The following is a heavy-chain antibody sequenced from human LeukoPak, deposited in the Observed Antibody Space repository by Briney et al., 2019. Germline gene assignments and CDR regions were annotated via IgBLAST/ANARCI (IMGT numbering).Heavy chain of an antibody. V-gene: IGHV3-21*01. J-gene: IGHJ4*02. CDR3: ARDPERYLRTGKFDS. CDR1: VFTFSTSA. CDR2: INQYSSHI. Sequence: GGSLRLSCAASVFTFSTSAMNWVRQVPGKGLEWVSSINQYSSHIYYAAWVRGRFTVYRDNARNSVFLQMNSLTAEDTAVYYCARDPERYLRTGKFDSWGQGTLVTVSS. D-gene: IGHD5/OR15-5a*01.